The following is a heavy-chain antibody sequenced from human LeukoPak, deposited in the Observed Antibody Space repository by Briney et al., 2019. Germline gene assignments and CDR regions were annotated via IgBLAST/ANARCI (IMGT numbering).Heavy chain of an antibody. CDR2: IRPDGSST. J-gene: IGHJ4*02. Sequence: PGGSLRLACAASGFTFSSSWMHWVRQVPGKGLVWVSRIRPDGSSTNYADSVWGRFTISRDNAKNTLYLQMNSLRADDTATYYCGRGNSGYVVHWGQGTLVTVSS. CDR3: GRGNSGYVVH. V-gene: IGHV3-74*01. D-gene: IGHD7-27*01. CDR1: GFTFSSSW.